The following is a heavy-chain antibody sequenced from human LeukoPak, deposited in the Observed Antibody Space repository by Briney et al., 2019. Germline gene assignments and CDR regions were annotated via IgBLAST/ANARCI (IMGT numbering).Heavy chain of an antibody. CDR1: GGSFSGYY. D-gene: IGHD4-17*01. CDR3: ARIMTTVTTAEAFDI. J-gene: IGHJ3*02. Sequence: SETLSLICAVYGGSFSGYYWSWIRQPPGKGLEWIGEINHSGSTNYNPSLKSRVTISVDTSKNQFSLKLSSVTAADTAVYYCARIMTTVTTAEAFDIWGQGTMVTVSS. V-gene: IGHV4-34*01. CDR2: INHSGST.